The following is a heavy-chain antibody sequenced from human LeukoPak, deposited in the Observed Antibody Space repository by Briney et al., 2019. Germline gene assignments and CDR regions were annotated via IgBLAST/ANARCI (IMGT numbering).Heavy chain of an antibody. J-gene: IGHJ4*02. D-gene: IGHD3-16*01. Sequence: SQTLSLTCTVSGGSISSGSYYWSWIRQPAGKGLEWIGRIYTSGSTNYNPSLKSRVTISVDTSKNQFSLKLSSVTAADTALYYCARDRAIMGFDYCGQGTLVTVSS. CDR2: IYTSGST. V-gene: IGHV4-61*02. CDR1: GGSISSGSYY. CDR3: ARDRAIMGFDY.